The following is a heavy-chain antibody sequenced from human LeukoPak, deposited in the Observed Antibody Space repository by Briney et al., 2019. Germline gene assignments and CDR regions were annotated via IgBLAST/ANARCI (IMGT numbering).Heavy chain of an antibody. V-gene: IGHV1-18*01. D-gene: IGHD3-10*01. CDR1: GYTFTSYG. CDR3: ARAAVLLWFGESRPTWFDP. Sequence: ASVKVSCKASGYTFTSYGISWVRQAPGQGLEWMGWISAYNGNTNYAQKLQGRVTMTTDTSTSTAYMELRSLRSDDTAVYYCARAAVLLWFGESRPTWFDPWGQGTLVTVSS. J-gene: IGHJ5*02. CDR2: ISAYNGNT.